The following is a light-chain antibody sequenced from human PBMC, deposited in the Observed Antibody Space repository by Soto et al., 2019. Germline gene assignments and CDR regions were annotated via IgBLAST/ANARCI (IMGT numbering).Light chain of an antibody. CDR3: QQYNNWPLT. CDR2: GAS. Sequence: EIGVTQSPATLSVSPEERATLSCRASQSVSSNLAWYQQKPGQAPRLLIYGASTRATGIPARFSGSGSGTEFTLTISSLQSEDFAVYYCQQYNNWPLTFGGGTKVEIK. CDR1: QSVSSN. J-gene: IGKJ4*01. V-gene: IGKV3-15*01.